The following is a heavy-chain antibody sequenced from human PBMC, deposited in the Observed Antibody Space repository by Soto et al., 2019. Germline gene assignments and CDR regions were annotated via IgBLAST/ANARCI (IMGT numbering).Heavy chain of an antibody. CDR3: ARRYGWLYFDY. Sequence: PSETRSLRWSGSGDSISRSSDFGGWIRQPPGKGLEWIVTIFYSGSTYYNPSLKSRVTISVDTSKNQFSLKLTSVTAADTALYYCARRYGWLYFDYWGQGSLVTVS. V-gene: IGHV4-39*01. CDR2: IFYSGST. D-gene: IGHD3-10*01. CDR1: GDSISRSSDF. J-gene: IGHJ4*02.